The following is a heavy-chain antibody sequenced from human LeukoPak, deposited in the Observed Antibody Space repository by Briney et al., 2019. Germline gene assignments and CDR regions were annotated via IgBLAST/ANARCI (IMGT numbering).Heavy chain of an antibody. CDR3: ARYYGSGQRNYFDY. CDR1: GFTFSSYW. J-gene: IGHJ4*02. V-gene: IGHV3-33*08. CDR2: IWYDGSNK. D-gene: IGHD3-10*01. Sequence: PGGSLRLSCAASGFTFSSYWMNWARQAPGKGLEWVAVIWYDGSNKYYADSVKGRFTISRDNSKNTLYLQMNSLRAEDTAVYYCARYYGSGQRNYFDYWGQGTLVTVSS.